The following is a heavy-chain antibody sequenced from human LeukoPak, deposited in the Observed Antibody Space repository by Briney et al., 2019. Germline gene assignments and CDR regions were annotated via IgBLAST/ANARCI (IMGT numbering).Heavy chain of an antibody. CDR1: GYSFTSYW. V-gene: IGHV5-51*01. D-gene: IGHD3-3*01. CDR2: IYPGDSDT. J-gene: IGHJ4*02. CDR3: ARHGRSIFGVVINDY. Sequence: ESLKISCKGSGYSFTSYWIGWVRQMPGKGLEWMGIIYPGDSDTRYSPSFQGQVTISADKSISTAYLQWSSLKASDTAMYYCARHGRSIFGVVINDYWGQGTLVTVSS.